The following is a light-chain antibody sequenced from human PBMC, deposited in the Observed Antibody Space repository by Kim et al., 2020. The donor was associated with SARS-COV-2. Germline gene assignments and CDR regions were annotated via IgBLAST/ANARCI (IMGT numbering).Light chain of an antibody. CDR1: QSLLHSNGYNY. V-gene: IGKV2-28*01. CDR2: LGS. Sequence: GEPASISCRSSQSLLHSNGYNYLDWYLQKPGHSPQLLIYLGSNRASGVPDRFSGSGSGTDFTLKISRVEAEDVGVYYCMQALQTPRFGQGTKLEI. J-gene: IGKJ2*03. CDR3: MQALQTPR.